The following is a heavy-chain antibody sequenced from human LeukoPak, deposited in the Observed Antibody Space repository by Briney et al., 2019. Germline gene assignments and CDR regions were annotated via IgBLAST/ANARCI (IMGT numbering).Heavy chain of an antibody. CDR2: IRTDGIVK. CDR3: AELGITMIGGV. J-gene: IGHJ6*04. V-gene: IGHV3-30*02. Sequence: GGSLRLSCAASGFTFSRYGMHWLRQAPGKGLEWVTFIRTDGIVKNYADSVKGRFTVSRDNAKNSLYLQMNSLRAEDTAVYYCAELGITMIGGVWGKGTTVTISS. CDR1: GFTFSRYG. D-gene: IGHD3-10*02.